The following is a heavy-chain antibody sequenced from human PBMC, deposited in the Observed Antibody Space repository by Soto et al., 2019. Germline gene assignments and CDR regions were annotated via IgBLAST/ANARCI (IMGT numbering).Heavy chain of an antibody. CDR1: GGSINSGGHY. D-gene: IGHD3-10*01. CDR3: ARDYNFAFDI. CDR2: ICYIGGS. Sequence: QVQLQESGPGLVKPSQTLSLTCTVSGGSINSGGHYWSWIRQHPGKGLEWIGHICYIGGSYYNPSLKSRASISMDTSKTQFSLNLSSVTATDTAGYYGARDYNFAFDIGGQGTIVAVSS. V-gene: IGHV4-31*03. J-gene: IGHJ3*02.